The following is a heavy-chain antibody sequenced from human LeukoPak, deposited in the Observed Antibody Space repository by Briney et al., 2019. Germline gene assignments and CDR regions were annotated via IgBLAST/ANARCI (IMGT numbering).Heavy chain of an antibody. CDR1: GFTFSYFG. CDR2: IWYDGSHK. D-gene: IGHD5-18*01. V-gene: IGHV3-33*01. J-gene: IGHJ4*02. CDR3: ARDVETALLITTQIQPFDY. Sequence: GGSLRLSCAASGFTFSYFGMHWVRQAPGKGLEWVAVIWYDGSHKFYIDSVKGRFTISRDNSKNTLYLQMNSLRAEDTAVYYCARDVETALLITTQIQPFDYWGQGALVTVPS.